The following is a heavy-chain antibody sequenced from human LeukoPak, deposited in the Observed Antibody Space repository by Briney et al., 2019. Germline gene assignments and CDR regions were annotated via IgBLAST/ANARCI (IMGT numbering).Heavy chain of an antibody. CDR3: ARAPGGIMVSLLRKYYFDY. CDR1: GYTFTSYD. CDR2: MNSNSGNT. J-gene: IGHJ4*02. V-gene: IGHV1-8*01. D-gene: IGHD2-8*01. Sequence: ASVKVSCKASGYTFTSYDINWVRQATGQGLEWMGWMNSNSGNTGYAQKFQGRVTMTRNTSISTAYMELSSLRSEDTAVYYCARAPGGIMVSLLRKYYFDYWGQGTLVTVSS.